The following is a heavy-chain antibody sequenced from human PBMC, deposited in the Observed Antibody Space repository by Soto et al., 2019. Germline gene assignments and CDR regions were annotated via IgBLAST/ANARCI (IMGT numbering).Heavy chain of an antibody. CDR3: ARGPSFMITFGGVIAPYYFDY. D-gene: IGHD3-16*02. CDR2: ISYDGSNK. CDR1: GFTFSSYA. Sequence: QVQLVEYGGGVVQPGRSLRLSCAASGFTFSSYAMHWVRQAPGKGLEWVAVISYDGSNKYYADSVKGRFTISRDNSKNTLYLQMNSLRAQDTAVYYCARGPSFMITFGGVIAPYYFDYWGQGTLVTVSS. J-gene: IGHJ4*02. V-gene: IGHV3-30-3*01.